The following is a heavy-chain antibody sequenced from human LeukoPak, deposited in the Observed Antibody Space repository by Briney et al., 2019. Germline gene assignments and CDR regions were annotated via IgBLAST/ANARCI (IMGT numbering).Heavy chain of an antibody. CDR2: ISYSGST. J-gene: IGHJ3*02. V-gene: IGHV4-59*01. Sequence: PSETLSLTCTVSGGSISSYFWSWIRQPPGKGLEWIGYISYSGSTNYNPSLKSRVTILMDTSKKQFSLKLSSVTAADTAVCYCARELIVGATMAFDMWGQGTRVTVSS. CDR1: GGSISSYF. CDR3: ARELIVGATMAFDM. D-gene: IGHD1-26*01.